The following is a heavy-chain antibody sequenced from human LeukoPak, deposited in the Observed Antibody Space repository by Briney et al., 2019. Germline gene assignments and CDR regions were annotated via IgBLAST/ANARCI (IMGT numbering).Heavy chain of an antibody. Sequence: SETLSLTCTVPRGSISNYFWSWIRQPPGTGLEWIGHIYYSGTAIYNPSLMGRVIMSVDTSRNQFSLSLSSVSGADTALYYCARHREPSGSYSAFDYWGQGALVTVSS. CDR2: IYYSGTA. D-gene: IGHD3-10*01. V-gene: IGHV4-59*08. CDR3: ARHREPSGSYSAFDY. CDR1: RGSISNYF. J-gene: IGHJ4*02.